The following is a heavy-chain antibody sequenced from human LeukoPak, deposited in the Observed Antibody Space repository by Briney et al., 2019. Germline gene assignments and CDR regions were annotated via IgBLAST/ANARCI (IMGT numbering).Heavy chain of an antibody. CDR1: GGSFSGYY. J-gene: IGHJ4*02. V-gene: IGHV4-34*01. D-gene: IGHD3-22*01. CDR2: INHSGST. CDR3: AREGSSGTDY. Sequence: SETLSLTCAVYGGSFSGYYWSWIRQPPGKGLEWIGEINHSGSTNYNPSLKSRVTISVDTSKNQFSLKLSSVTAADTAVYCCAREGSSGTDYWGQGTLVTVPP.